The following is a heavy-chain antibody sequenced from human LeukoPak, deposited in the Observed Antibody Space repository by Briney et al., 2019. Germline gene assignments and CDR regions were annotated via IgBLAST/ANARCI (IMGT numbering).Heavy chain of an antibody. CDR2: IDSGGST. J-gene: IGHJ3*02. CDR1: GFTVSSNY. V-gene: IGHV3-66*01. CDR3: ARGIVGALDAFDI. Sequence: GASVRLSCAASGFTVSSNYMSWVRQPPGKWLEWVSVIDSGGSTYYADSVKGTFTISRENSKNTLYLQMNSLRAEDTAVYYCARGIVGALDAFDIWGQGTMVTVSS. D-gene: IGHD1-26*01.